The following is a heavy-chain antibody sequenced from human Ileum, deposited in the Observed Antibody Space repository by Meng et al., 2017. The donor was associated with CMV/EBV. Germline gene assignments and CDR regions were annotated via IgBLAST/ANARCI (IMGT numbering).Heavy chain of an antibody. J-gene: IGHJ4*02. CDR1: GGTFSSYA. CDR3: ARESRYSYGLDY. Sequence: SVHVSCKASGGTFSSYAISWLRQAPGQGLEWMGGIIPIFGTANYAQKFQGRVTITTDESTSTAYMELSSLRSEDTAGYYCARESRYSYGLDYWGQGTLVTVSS. D-gene: IGHD5-18*01. V-gene: IGHV1-69*05. CDR2: IIPIFGTA.